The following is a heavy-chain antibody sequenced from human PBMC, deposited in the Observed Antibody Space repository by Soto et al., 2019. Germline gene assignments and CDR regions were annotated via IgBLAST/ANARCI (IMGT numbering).Heavy chain of an antibody. CDR1: GFTFSSNA. CDR2: ITGSGDNT. D-gene: IGHD3-10*01. CDR3: ARDGSAIPAYYYYNLDV. V-gene: IGHV3-23*01. Sequence: GGSLRLSCAASGFTFSSNAMTWVRQAPVKGLEWVSTITGSGDNTWYADSVRGRFTISRDNSKNTLYLQMNSLRAEDSAIYYCARDGSAIPAYYYYNLDVWGKGTTVTVSS. J-gene: IGHJ6*03.